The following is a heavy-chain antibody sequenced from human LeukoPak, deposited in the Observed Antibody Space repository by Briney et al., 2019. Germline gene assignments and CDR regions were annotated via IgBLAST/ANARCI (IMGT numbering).Heavy chain of an antibody. CDR2: INPNSGGT. V-gene: IGHV1-2*02. Sequence: GASVKVSCKASGYTFTGYYMHWVRQAPGQGLEWMGWINPNSGGTNYAQKFQGRVTMTRDTSISTAYMELSRLRSDDTAVYYCARGAGLLYSHAAFDIWGQGTMVTVSS. D-gene: IGHD2-2*02. J-gene: IGHJ3*02. CDR3: ARGAGLLYSHAAFDI. CDR1: GYTFTGYY.